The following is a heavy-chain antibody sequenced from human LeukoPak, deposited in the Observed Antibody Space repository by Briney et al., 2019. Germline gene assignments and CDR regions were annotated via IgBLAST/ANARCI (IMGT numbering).Heavy chain of an antibody. CDR3: AKDGGSYSTDY. D-gene: IGHD1-26*01. V-gene: IGHV1-46*01. CDR2: INPSGAGT. CDR1: GSIFTIYK. J-gene: IGHJ4*02. Sequence: ASVKVSFKSSGSIFTIYKMHWVRQPPGRGLEWMGIINPSGAGTRNAQRFQGRVTMTRDTSTSTVYMELNSLRSEDTAVYYCAKDGGSYSTDYWGQGTLVTVSS.